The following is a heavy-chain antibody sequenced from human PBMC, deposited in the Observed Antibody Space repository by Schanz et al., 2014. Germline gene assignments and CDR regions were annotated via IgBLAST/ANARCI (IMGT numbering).Heavy chain of an antibody. CDR3: VKDLQRELLRDDHYYGMDV. J-gene: IGHJ6*02. Sequence: QVQLVESGGGVVRPGRSLRLSCAASGFTFNNYGMHWVRQAPGKGLEWVAVIWYDGTDRYYADSVKGRFTTSRDNSKNTMYLQMNSLRAEDTAVYYCVKDLQRELLRDDHYYGMDVWGQGTTVTVSS. CDR1: GFTFNNYG. D-gene: IGHD1-26*01. CDR2: IWYDGTDR. V-gene: IGHV3-33*06.